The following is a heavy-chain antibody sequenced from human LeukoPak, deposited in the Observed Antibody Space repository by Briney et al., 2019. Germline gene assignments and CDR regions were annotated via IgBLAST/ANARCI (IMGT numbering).Heavy chain of an antibody. CDR3: ARGGYYYGSGSYYIRAWVT. J-gene: IGHJ5*02. Sequence: GASVKVSCKASGYTFTSYDINWVRQATGQGLEWMGWMNPNSGNTGYAQKFQGRVTMTRNTSISTAYMELSSLRSEDTAVYHCARGGYYYGSGSYYIRAWVTWGQGTLVTVSS. CDR2: MNPNSGNT. CDR1: GYTFTSYD. D-gene: IGHD3-10*01. V-gene: IGHV1-8*01.